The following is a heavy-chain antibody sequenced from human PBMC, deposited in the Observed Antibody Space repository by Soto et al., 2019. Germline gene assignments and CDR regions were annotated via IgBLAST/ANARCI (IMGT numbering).Heavy chain of an antibody. Sequence: EVQLLESGGGLVQPGGSLRLSCAASGFTFSSHAMSWVRQAPGKGLEWVSGISVSGDSTYYAGSVKGRFTISRDNSKSTLYLQMNSLRAEDTAVYYCAKIFRYGDPEYWGQGALVTVSS. CDR3: AKIFRYGDPEY. D-gene: IGHD2-21*02. J-gene: IGHJ4*02. CDR2: ISVSGDST. V-gene: IGHV3-23*01. CDR1: GFTFSSHA.